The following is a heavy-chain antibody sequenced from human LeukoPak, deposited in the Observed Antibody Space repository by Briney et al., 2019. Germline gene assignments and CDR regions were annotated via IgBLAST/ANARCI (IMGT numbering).Heavy chain of an antibody. CDR3: AREAVLLWFGELLGNWFDP. Sequence: PGRSLRLSCAASGFTFDDYAMHWVRQAPGKGLEWVSGISWNSGSIGYADSVKGRFTISRDNAKNSLYLQMNSLRAEDTAVYYCAREAVLLWFGELLGNWFDPWGQGTLVTVSS. CDR1: GFTFDDYA. CDR2: ISWNSGSI. J-gene: IGHJ5*02. D-gene: IGHD3-10*01. V-gene: IGHV3-9*01.